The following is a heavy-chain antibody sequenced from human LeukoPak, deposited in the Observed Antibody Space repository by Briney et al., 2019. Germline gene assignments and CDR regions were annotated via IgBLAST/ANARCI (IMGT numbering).Heavy chain of an antibody. CDR2: IYYTGIT. CDR1: GASISGNSFY. Sequence: PSETLSLTCTVSGASISGNSFYWGWVRQPPGKGLEWIGNIYYTGITYYNPSLKSRVTISVDTSKNQFSPRLNSVTAADTAIYYCASPGITTFDYWGQGTLVTVSS. V-gene: IGHV4-39*01. CDR3: ASPGITTFDY. J-gene: IGHJ4*02. D-gene: IGHD3-22*01.